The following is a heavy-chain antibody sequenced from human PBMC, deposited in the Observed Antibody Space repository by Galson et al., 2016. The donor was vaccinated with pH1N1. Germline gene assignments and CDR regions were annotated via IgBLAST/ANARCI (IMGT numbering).Heavy chain of an antibody. Sequence: TLSLTCTVSSGSISSSIYYWNWIRQPAGKGLEWIGRMYTSGTTTYNPSLGSRVSISVDTSENQFSLKLRSVTAADTAVYFCARDRVALTGIFDYWGQGALVTVSS. CDR1: SGSISSSIYY. CDR2: MYTSGTT. J-gene: IGHJ4*02. V-gene: IGHV4-61*02. CDR3: ARDRVALTGIFDY. D-gene: IGHD3-10*01.